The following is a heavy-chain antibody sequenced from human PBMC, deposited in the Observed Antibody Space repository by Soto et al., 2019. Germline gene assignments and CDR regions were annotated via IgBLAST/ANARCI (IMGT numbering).Heavy chain of an antibody. CDR1: GFTFSNAW. J-gene: IGHJ3*02. V-gene: IGHV3-15*01. Sequence: EVQLVESGGGLVKPGGSLRLSCAASGFTFSNAWMSWVRQAPGKGLEWVGRIKSKTDGGTTDYAAPVKGRFTISRDDSKNTLYLQMNSLKTEDTAVYYCTTGSRDRDFWSGYYGLIGAFDIWGQGTMVTVSS. CDR3: TTGSRDRDFWSGYYGLIGAFDI. D-gene: IGHD3-3*01. CDR2: IKSKTDGGTT.